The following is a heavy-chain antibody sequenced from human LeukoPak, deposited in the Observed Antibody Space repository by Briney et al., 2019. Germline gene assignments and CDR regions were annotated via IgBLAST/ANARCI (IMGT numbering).Heavy chain of an antibody. J-gene: IGHJ4*02. CDR3: AKGVYCGGDCYWFDY. D-gene: IGHD2-21*02. CDR2: ISGSGGST. V-gene: IGHV3-23*01. CDR1: GFTFSSYA. Sequence: PGGSLRLSCAASGFTFSSYAMSWVRQAPGKGLEWVSAISGSGGSTYYADSVKGRFTISRDNSKNTLYLQMSSLRAEDTAVYYCAKGVYCGGDCYWFDYWGQGTLVTVSS.